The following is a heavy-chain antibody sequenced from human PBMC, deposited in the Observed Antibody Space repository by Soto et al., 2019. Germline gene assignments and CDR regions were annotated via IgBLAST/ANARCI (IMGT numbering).Heavy chain of an antibody. V-gene: IGHV1-8*01. D-gene: IGHD2-21*01. CDR3: ARGTIPSDY. CDR2: MNPNSGNT. Sequence: QVQLVQSGAEVKKPGASVRVSCKASGYTFTNNDISWVRQATGQGLEWMGWMNPNSGNTNYAQKFQGRVTMTRDTSLSTAYMELRSLRSGDTAVYYCARGTIPSDYWGQGTLVTVCS. J-gene: IGHJ4*02. CDR1: GYTFTNND.